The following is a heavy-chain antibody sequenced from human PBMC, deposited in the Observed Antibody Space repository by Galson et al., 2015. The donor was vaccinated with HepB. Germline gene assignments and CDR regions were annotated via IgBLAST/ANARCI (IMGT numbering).Heavy chain of an antibody. CDR1: GYTFTSYG. Sequence: SVKVSCKDSGYTFTSYGFSWVRKAPGQGLEWMGWIRTGNANTHYAQKLQGRVTMTTDTSTSTAYMELRSLRSDDTAVYYCARVGGGTFGGYFDYWGQRTLVTVSS. J-gene: IGHJ4*02. CDR3: ARVGGGTFGGYFDY. CDR2: IRTGNANT. V-gene: IGHV1-18*04. D-gene: IGHD2-21*01.